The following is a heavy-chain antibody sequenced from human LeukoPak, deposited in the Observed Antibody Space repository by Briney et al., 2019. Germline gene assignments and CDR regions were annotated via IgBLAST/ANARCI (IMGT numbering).Heavy chain of an antibody. D-gene: IGHD3-16*02. V-gene: IGHV3-48*04. CDR1: GFTFSSRDW. Sequence: PGGSLRLSCVASGFTFSSRDWMTWVRQAPGKGLEWVSYISSSGSTIYYADSVKGRFTISRDNAKNSLYLQMNSPRAEDTAVYYCARDFYDDVWGSYRQFDYWGQGTLVTVSS. CDR3: ARDFYDDVWGSYRQFDY. J-gene: IGHJ4*02. CDR2: ISSSGSTI.